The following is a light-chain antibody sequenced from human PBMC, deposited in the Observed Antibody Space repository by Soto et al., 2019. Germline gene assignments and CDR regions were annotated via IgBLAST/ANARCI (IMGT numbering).Light chain of an antibody. CDR1: SSDVGGYNY. CDR3: SSYTSTLYV. J-gene: IGLJ1*01. Sequence: QSVLTQPASVSGSPGQSITISCTGTSSDVGGYNYVSWYQQPPGKAPKLMIYDVSNRPSGVSNRFSGSKSGNTASLTISGLQAEDEADYYCSSYTSTLYVFGTGTKVTVL. V-gene: IGLV2-14*01. CDR2: DVS.